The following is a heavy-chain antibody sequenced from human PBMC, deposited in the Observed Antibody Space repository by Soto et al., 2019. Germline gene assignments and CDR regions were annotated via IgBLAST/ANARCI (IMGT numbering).Heavy chain of an antibody. Sequence: QVQLQESGPGLVKPSQTLTLTCTVSGGSISSGDYYWSWIRQPPGKGLEWIGFMHYSGSTYYNPSLMALKSRLMMSIDTSKNQFSLKINSVTVADTAVYFCARDRLYNDSYYYYGMDVWGPGARVTVSS. J-gene: IGHJ6*02. CDR1: GGSISSGDYY. CDR2: MHYSGST. D-gene: IGHD1-1*01. CDR3: ARDRLYNDSYYYYGMDV. V-gene: IGHV4-30-4*01.